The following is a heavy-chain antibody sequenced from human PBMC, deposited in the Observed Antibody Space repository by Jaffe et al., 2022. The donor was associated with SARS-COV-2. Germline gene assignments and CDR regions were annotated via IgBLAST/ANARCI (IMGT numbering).Heavy chain of an antibody. CDR1: GFTFSDYY. J-gene: IGHJ4*02. CDR3: AKFTSSSEVYFDF. V-gene: IGHV3-11*01. D-gene: IGHD6-6*01. CDR2: ISSGGATT. Sequence: QVQLVESGGDLVKPGGSLRLSCAASGFTFSDYYMTWIRQGPGKGLEWISYISSGGATTNYADSVKGRFTISRDNAKNSLYLQMNSLRAEDTAVYYCAKFTSSSEVYFDFWGQGTLVTVSS.